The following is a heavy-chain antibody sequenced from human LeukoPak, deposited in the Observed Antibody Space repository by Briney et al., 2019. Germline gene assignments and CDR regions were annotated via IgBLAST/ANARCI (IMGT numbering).Heavy chain of an antibody. J-gene: IGHJ4*02. V-gene: IGHV4-38-2*02. D-gene: IGHD6-13*01. CDR3: ARVGSLSSSWAFFDY. Sequence: PSETLSLTCTVPGYSISSGYYWGWIRQPPGKGLEWIGSIYHSGSTYYNPSLKSRVTISVDTSKNQFSLKLSSVTAADTAVYYCARVGSLSSSWAFFDYWGQGTLVTVSS. CDR2: IYHSGST. CDR1: GYSISSGYY.